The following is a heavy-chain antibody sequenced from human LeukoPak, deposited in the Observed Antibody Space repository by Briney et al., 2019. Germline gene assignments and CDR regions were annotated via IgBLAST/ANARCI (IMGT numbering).Heavy chain of an antibody. D-gene: IGHD3-22*01. CDR2: IYYSGST. CDR3: ARDSNYYDSSGYRH. Sequence: SETLSLTCTVSGGSISSSSYYWGWIRQPPGKGLEWIGSIYYSGSTYYNPSLKSRVTISVDTSKNQFSLKLSSVTAADTAVYYCARDSNYYDSSGYRHWGQGTLVTVSS. J-gene: IGHJ4*02. V-gene: IGHV4-39*07. CDR1: GGSISSSSYY.